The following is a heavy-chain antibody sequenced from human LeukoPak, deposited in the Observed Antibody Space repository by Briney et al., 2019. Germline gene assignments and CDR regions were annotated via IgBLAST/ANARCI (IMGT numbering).Heavy chain of an antibody. CDR2: IYYSGST. D-gene: IGHD2-2*03. CDR3: ARLGYCSSTSCYVRDAFDI. CDR1: GGSISSYY. J-gene: IGHJ3*02. Sequence: SETLSLTCTVSGGSISSYYWSWIRQPPGKGLEWIGYIYYSGSTNYNPSLKSRVTISVDTSKNQFSLKLSSVTAADTAVYYCARLGYCSSTSCYVRDAFDIWGQGTMVTVSS. V-gene: IGHV4-59*08.